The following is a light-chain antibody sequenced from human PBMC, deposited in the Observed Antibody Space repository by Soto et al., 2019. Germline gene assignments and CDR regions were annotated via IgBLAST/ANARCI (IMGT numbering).Light chain of an antibody. J-gene: IGLJ2*01. Sequence: QSVLTQPPSMSGAPGQRVTISCTGSSSNIGAGYDVHWYQQHPGTAPKLLIFDNNNRPSGVPDRFSGSKSDTSASLAITGVQAEDEADYDCQSFDTSLSGFVVFGGGTKVTV. CDR1: SSNIGAGYD. CDR2: DNN. CDR3: QSFDTSLSGFVV. V-gene: IGLV1-40*01.